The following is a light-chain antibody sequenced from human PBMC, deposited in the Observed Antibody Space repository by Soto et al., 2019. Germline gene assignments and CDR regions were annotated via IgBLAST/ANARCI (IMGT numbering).Light chain of an antibody. J-gene: IGKJ2*01. CDR3: QQYGSSSYT. CDR2: CES. V-gene: IGKV3-20*01. Sequence: EIVLTQSPGTLSLSPGERATLSCRASQSVSSSYLAWYQQKPGHAPRLLIYCESSRATGIPDRFSGSGSGTDFSLTISRLEPEDFAVYYCQQYGSSSYTFVQGTKLEIK. CDR1: QSVSSSY.